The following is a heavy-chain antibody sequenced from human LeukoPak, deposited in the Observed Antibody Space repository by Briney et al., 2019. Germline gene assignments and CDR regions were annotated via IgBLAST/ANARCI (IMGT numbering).Heavy chain of an antibody. CDR2: IIPIFGTA. V-gene: IGHV1-69*13. CDR3: ARAEYQLPGPYYYGMDV. J-gene: IGHJ6*04. Sequence: SVKVSCKASGGTFSSYAISWVRQAPGQGLEWMGGIIPIFGTANYAQKFRGRVTITADESTSTAYMELSSLRSEDTAVYYCARAEYQLPGPYYYGMDVWGKGTTVTVSS. D-gene: IGHD2-2*01. CDR1: GGTFSSYA.